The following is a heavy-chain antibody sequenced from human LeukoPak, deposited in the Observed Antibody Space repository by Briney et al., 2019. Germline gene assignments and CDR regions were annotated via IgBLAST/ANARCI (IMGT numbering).Heavy chain of an antibody. D-gene: IGHD3-10*01. J-gene: IGHJ2*01. V-gene: IGHV1-3*01. CDR3: AAAPRGVWYFDL. Sequence: EASVKVSCKASGYTFTSYAMHWVRQAPGQRLEWMGWINAGNGNTKYSQKFQGRVTITRDTSASTAYMELSSLRSEDTAVCYCAAAPRGVWYFDLWGRGTLVTVSS. CDR1: GYTFTSYA. CDR2: INAGNGNT.